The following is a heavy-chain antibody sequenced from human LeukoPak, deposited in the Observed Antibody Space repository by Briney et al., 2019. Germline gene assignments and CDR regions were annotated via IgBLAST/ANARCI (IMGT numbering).Heavy chain of an antibody. D-gene: IGHD5-24*01. J-gene: IGHJ4*02. CDR2: IRYDGSNK. CDR3: AKDAGLHTPYYFDY. V-gene: IGHV3-30*02. CDR1: GFTFDDYG. Sequence: PGGSLRLSCAASGFTFDDYGMSWVRQAPGKGLEWVAFIRYDGSNKYYADSVKGRFTISRDNSKNTLYLQMNSLRAEDTAVYYCAKDAGLHTPYYFDYWGQGTLVTVSS.